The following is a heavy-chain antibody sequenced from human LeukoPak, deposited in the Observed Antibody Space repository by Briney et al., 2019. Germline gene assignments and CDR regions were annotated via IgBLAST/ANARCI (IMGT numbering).Heavy chain of an antibody. CDR1: GGSISSSSYY. D-gene: IGHD6-13*01. J-gene: IGHJ4*02. Sequence: SETLSLTCTVSGGSISSSSYYWGWIRQPPGKGLEWIGSIYYSGGTYRNPSLKSRITISVDTSKNQFSLKLSPVTAADTAVYYCARHGNIEQELVQVDFWGQGTLVTVSS. CDR3: ARHGNIEQELVQVDF. CDR2: IYYSGGT. V-gene: IGHV4-39*01.